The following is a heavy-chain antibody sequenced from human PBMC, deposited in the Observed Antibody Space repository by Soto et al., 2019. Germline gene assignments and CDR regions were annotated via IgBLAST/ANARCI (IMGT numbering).Heavy chain of an antibody. CDR2: IYYTGST. D-gene: IGHD5-18*01. CDR3: ARGAGFSYASTWFDI. Sequence: PAETLSLTCTVFVASVSSGTYYWVWIRHAPGKGLEWVGHIYYTGSTNYNPSLNNRVTISVDTSKNHFSLQLTSVTAADTAVYYCARGAGFSYASTWFDIWGQGTLVTVSS. J-gene: IGHJ5*02. V-gene: IGHV4-61*03. CDR1: VASVSSGTYY.